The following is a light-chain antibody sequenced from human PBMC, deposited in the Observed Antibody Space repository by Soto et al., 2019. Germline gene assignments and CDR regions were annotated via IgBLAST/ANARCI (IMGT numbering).Light chain of an antibody. Sequence: DIQMTQSPSTLSASVGDRVTITCRANQSISTWLAWYQQKPGKAPKLLIYDVSSLESGVPSRFSGSGSGTEFTLSISSLQPDDLATYYCQHYNSNPWTFGQGTKVEIK. V-gene: IGKV1-5*01. CDR2: DVS. CDR3: QHYNSNPWT. CDR1: QSISTW. J-gene: IGKJ1*01.